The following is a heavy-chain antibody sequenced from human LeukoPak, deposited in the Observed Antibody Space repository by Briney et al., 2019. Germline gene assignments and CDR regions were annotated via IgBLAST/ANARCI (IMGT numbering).Heavy chain of an antibody. V-gene: IGHV1-3*01. D-gene: IGHD2-8*01. CDR1: GDTFTSYA. Sequence: ASVKVSCKASGDTFTSYAMHWVRQAPGQRLEWMGRMNAGNGNTKYSQKFQGRVTITRDTSASTAYMELSSLRSEDTAVYYCARDDALPKRIIRHDPTSSENWFDPWGQGTLVTVSS. CDR3: ARDDALPKRIIRHDPTSSENWFDP. CDR2: MNAGNGNT. J-gene: IGHJ5*02.